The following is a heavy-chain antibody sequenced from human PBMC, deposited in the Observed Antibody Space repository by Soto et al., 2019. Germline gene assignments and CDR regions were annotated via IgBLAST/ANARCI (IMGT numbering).Heavy chain of an antibody. J-gene: IGHJ4*02. CDR2: ISRSGRGSA. Sequence: LRLSCAASGFTFNSYVMTWVRQAPGEGLEWVSSISRSGRGSAYYADSVKGRFTISRDNSENTLFLQMNNLRDEDTALYYCARGRYLDSSDYWVANLPFDHWGLGTLVTVSS. D-gene: IGHD3-22*01. CDR1: GFTFNSYV. V-gene: IGHV3-23*01. CDR3: ARGRYLDSSDYWVANLPFDH.